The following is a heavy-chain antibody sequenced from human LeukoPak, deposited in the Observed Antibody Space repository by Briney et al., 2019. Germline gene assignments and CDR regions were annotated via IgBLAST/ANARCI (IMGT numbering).Heavy chain of an antibody. CDR1: GYTLTELS. D-gene: IGHD6-13*01. CDR3: ARDPALYIAAAGIDVDY. V-gene: IGHV3-21*01. CDR2: ISSSSSYI. J-gene: IGHJ4*02. Sequence: GASVKVSCKVSGYTLTELSMNWVRQAPGKGLEWVSSISSSSSYIYYADSVKGRFTISRDNAKNSLYLQMNSLRAEDTAVYYCARDPALYIAAAGIDVDYWGQGTLVTVSS.